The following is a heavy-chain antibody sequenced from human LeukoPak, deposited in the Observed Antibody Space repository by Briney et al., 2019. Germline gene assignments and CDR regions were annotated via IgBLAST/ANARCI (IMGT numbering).Heavy chain of an antibody. CDR2: MKLNSGNT. CDR1: GYTFTSYD. J-gene: IGHJ3*02. V-gene: IGHV1-8*01. D-gene: IGHD3-16*02. CDR3: ARPQLYDYVWGSYRSSFAFDI. Sequence: ASVKVSCKASGYTFTSYDINWVRQAPGQGLEWMGWMKLNSGNTGYAQKFQGRVTMTRNTSISTAFMELSSLRSEDTAVYYCARPQLYDYVWGSYRSSFAFDIWGQGTMVTVSS.